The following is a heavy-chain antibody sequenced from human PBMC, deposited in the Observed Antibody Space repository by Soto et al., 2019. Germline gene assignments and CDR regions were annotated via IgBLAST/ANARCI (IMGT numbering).Heavy chain of an antibody. V-gene: IGHV3-7*04. D-gene: IGHD6-13*01. J-gene: IGHJ6*02. CDR2: IKQDGSEK. Sequence: GGSLRLSCAASGFTFSSYWMSWVRQAPGKGLEWVANIKQDGSEKYYVDSVKGRFTISRDNAKNSLYLQMNSLRAEDTAVYYCARARSEQQPYYYGMDVWGQGTTVTVS. CDR1: GFTFSSYW. CDR3: ARARSEQQPYYYGMDV.